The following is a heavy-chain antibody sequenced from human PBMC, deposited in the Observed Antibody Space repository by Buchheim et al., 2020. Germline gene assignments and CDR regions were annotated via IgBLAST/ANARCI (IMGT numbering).Heavy chain of an antibody. CDR2: IDYSGST. CDR1: GGSISSSSYY. CDR3: ARHSSSWYLDY. D-gene: IGHD6-13*01. V-gene: IGHV4-39*01. J-gene: IGHJ4*02. Sequence: QLQLQESGPGLVKPSETLSLTCTVSGGSISSSSYYWGWIRQPPGKGLEWIGSIDYSGSTYYNPSLKSRVTISVDTSKNQFSLKLSSVTAADTAVYDCARHSSSWYLDYWGQGTL.